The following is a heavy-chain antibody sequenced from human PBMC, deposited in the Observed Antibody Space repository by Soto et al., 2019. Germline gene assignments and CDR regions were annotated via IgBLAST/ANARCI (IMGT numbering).Heavy chain of an antibody. CDR3: AVPRNHQGYCSGGSCYNYYYYGMDV. D-gene: IGHD2-15*01. CDR2: IIPIFDTA. Sequence: QVQLVQSGAEVKKPGSSVKVSCKASGGTFSSYAISWVRQAPGQGLEWMGGIIPIFDTANYAQKFQGRVTITLDESTSTAYIELSSLRSEDTAVYYCAVPRNHQGYCSGGSCYNYYYYGMDVWGQGTTVTVSS. CDR1: GGTFSSYA. J-gene: IGHJ6*02. V-gene: IGHV1-69*01.